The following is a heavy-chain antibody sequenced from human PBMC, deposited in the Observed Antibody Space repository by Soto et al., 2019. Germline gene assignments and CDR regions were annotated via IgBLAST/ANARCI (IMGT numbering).Heavy chain of an antibody. D-gene: IGHD1-26*01. Sequence: KISETLSLTCTVSGGSISSGDYYWSWIRQPPGKGLEWIGYIYYSGSTYYNPSLKSRVTISVDTSKNQFSLKLSSVTAADTAVYYCARGDLRELLGFDYWGQGTLVTVSS. V-gene: IGHV4-30-4*01. CDR2: IYYSGST. CDR3: ARGDLRELLGFDY. CDR1: GGSISSGDYY. J-gene: IGHJ4*02.